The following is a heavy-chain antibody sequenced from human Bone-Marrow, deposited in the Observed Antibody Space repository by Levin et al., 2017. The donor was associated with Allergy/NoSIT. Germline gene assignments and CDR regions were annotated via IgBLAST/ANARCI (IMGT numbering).Heavy chain of an antibody. D-gene: IGHD1-14*01. CDR1: GYTFTTYS. CDR2: MNPKTGAA. Sequence: ASVKVSCKTSGYTFTTYSLGWVRQVTGQGLEWMGRMNPKTGAAAYAQRFQGRLTMTRNTSISTAYMELSSLTSDDSAIYFCARGPTGGWRDFWGQGTRVTVSS. CDR3: ARGPTGGWRDF. V-gene: IGHV1-8*01. J-gene: IGHJ4*02.